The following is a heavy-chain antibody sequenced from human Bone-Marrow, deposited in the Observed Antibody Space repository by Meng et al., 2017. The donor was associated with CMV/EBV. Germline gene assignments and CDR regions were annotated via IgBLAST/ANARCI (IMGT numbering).Heavy chain of an antibody. CDR3: AREQDSNGGFDY. J-gene: IGHJ4*02. CDR2: ISSSGSTI. D-gene: IGHD4-11*01. V-gene: IGHV3-48*04. Sequence: GGSLRLSCAASGFAFSYYGMNWVRQAPGKGLEWVSYISSSGSTIYYADSVKGRFTISRDNAKNSLYLQMNSLRAEDTAVYYCAREQDSNGGFDYWGQGTLVTVSS. CDR1: GFAFSYYG.